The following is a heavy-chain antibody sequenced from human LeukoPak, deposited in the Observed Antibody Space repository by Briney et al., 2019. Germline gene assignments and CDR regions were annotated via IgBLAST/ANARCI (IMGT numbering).Heavy chain of an antibody. D-gene: IGHD3-22*01. CDR3: ARGLHYYDSSGYKGAFDI. CDR2: INHSGST. CDR1: GGSFSGYY. Sequence: PSETLSLTSAVYGGSFSGYYWSWIRQPPGKGLEWIGEINHSGSTNYNPSLKSRVTISVDTSKNQFSLKLSSVTAADTAVYYCARGLHYYDSSGYKGAFDIWGQGTMVTVSS. V-gene: IGHV4-34*01. J-gene: IGHJ3*02.